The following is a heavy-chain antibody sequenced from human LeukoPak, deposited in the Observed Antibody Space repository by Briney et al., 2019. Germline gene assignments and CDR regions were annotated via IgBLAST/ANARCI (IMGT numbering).Heavy chain of an antibody. V-gene: IGHV3-30-3*01. D-gene: IGHD3-22*01. J-gene: IGHJ4*02. CDR2: ISYDGNEK. CDR1: GFTFSTYA. CDR3: AKVFPYYDSSGTFDY. Sequence: GGSLRLSCADSGFTFSTYAMHWLRQAPGKGLEWVAVISYDGNEKYYADSVKGRFTISRDNSKNTLYQQMNSLRAEDTAVYYCAKVFPYYDSSGTFDYWGQGTLVTVSS.